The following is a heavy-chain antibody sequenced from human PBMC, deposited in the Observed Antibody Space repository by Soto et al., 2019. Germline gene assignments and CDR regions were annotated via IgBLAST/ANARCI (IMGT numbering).Heavy chain of an antibody. CDR3: ASRSYGDWGWIDP. J-gene: IGHJ5*02. CDR1: GGSIRSGGYY. V-gene: IGHV4-31*03. CDR2: IHYSGST. Sequence: QVQLQESGPGLVKPSQTLSLTCTVSGGSIRSGGYYWSWIRQHPVKGLEWIGYIHYSGSTYYNPSLKSRVTISVDTSKNQFSLKLTSVTAADTAGYYCASRSYGDWGWIDPWGQGTLVTVSS. D-gene: IGHD4-17*01.